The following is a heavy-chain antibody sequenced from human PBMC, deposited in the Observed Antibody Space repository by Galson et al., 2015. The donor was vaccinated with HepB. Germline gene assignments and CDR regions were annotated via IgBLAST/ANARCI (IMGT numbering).Heavy chain of an antibody. CDR3: ATTTGGGSGYGFDY. CDR1: GYTFTNYA. D-gene: IGHD5-12*01. Sequence: QSGAEVKKPGESLKISCKASGYTFTNYAMHWVRQAPGQSLEWMGWINAGNGNTKYSKNFQGRVTITRDTPASTAYMELSSLRYEDTAIYYCATTTGGGSGYGFDYWGQGILVTVSS. J-gene: IGHJ4*02. V-gene: IGHV1-3*01. CDR2: INAGNGNT.